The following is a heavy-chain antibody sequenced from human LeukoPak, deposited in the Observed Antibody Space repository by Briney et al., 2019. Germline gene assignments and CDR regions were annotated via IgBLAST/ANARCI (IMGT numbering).Heavy chain of an antibody. CDR1: GYTFTSYD. V-gene: IGHV1-8*01. J-gene: IGHJ3*02. Sequence: AASVKVSCKASGYTFTSYDINWVRQATGQGLEWMGWINPNSGGTNYAQKFQGRVTMTRNTSISTAYMELSSLRSEDSAVYYCARAWVMTRLGDALDIWGQGTMVTVSS. CDR2: INPNSGGT. D-gene: IGHD7-27*01. CDR3: ARAWVMTRLGDALDI.